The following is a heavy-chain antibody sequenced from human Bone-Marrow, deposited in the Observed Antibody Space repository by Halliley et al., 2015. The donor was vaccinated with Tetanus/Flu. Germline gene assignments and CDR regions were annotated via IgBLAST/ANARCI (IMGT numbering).Heavy chain of an antibody. CDR2: IYSSGSS. V-gene: IGHV4-59*01. Sequence: PEKGLEWIGYIYSSGSSNYNPPLKSRVTISVDTSKNQFSLKLTSVTAADTAVYYCARSQYGMDVWGQGTTVTVSS. CDR3: ARSQYGMDV. J-gene: IGHJ6*02.